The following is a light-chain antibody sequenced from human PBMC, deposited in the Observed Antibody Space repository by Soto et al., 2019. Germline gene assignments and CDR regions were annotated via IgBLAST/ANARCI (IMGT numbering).Light chain of an antibody. CDR3: QQYNNWPHT. J-gene: IGKJ2*01. CDR1: QSVSSK. V-gene: IGKV3-15*01. CDR2: VAS. Sequence: EIVMTQSPAPLSVSPGERATLSCRASQSVSSKLAWFQQKPGQAPRLLIYVASTRATDIRARFSGSGSGTEFTLTSSSLQSEDVAVYYCQQYNNWPHTFGQGTKREIK.